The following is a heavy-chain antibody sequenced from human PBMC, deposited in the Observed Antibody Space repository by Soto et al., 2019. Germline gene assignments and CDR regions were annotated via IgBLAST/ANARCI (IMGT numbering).Heavy chain of an antibody. D-gene: IGHD5-12*01. CDR3: ARDSGYAEN. CDR2: INAGNGDT. J-gene: IGHJ4*02. V-gene: IGHV1-3*01. Sequence: QVQLVQSGAEVKRPGASVKVSCKTSGYTFTNIHWVHQAPGQRLEWMGWINAGNGDTKYSQNFQDRVTITRDTSANTAYLEVSSLRSEDTAVYYCARDSGYAENWGQGTLVALSS. CDR1: GYTFTN.